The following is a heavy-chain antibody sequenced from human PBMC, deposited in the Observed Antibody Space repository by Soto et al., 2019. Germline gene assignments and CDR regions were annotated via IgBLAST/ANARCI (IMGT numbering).Heavy chain of an antibody. Sequence: QVQLVESGGGGVQPGRSLRLSCAASGFSFNSYGIQWVLQAPGKGLAWVALIWYDGSNQYYADYVKGRFTISRDNSKNMRYLQMSSLRAADTSVSYCARGYNSFPPDPYHEYWGQGPLVNVAS. V-gene: IGHV3-33*01. J-gene: IGHJ4*02. CDR1: GFSFNSYG. CDR2: IWYDGSNQ. CDR3: ARGYNSFPPDPYHEY. D-gene: IGHD1-20*01.